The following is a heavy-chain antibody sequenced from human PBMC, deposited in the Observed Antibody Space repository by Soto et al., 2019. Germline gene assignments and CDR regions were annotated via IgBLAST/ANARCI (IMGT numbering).Heavy chain of an antibody. CDR1: GGSISSYY. V-gene: IGHV4-59*01. J-gene: IGHJ5*02. Sequence: SETLSLTCTVSGGSISSYYWSWIRQPPGKGLEWIGYIYYSGSTNYNPSLKSRVTISVDTSKNQFSLKLSSVTAADTAVYYCARGGEYYDILTGYYPHNWFDPWGQGTLVTVSS. D-gene: IGHD3-9*01. CDR2: IYYSGST. CDR3: ARGGEYYDILTGYYPHNWFDP.